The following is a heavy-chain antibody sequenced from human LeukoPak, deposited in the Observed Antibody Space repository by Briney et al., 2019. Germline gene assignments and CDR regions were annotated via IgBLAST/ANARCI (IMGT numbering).Heavy chain of an antibody. CDR2: IIPIFGTA. J-gene: IGHJ4*02. CDR1: GGTFSSYA. D-gene: IGHD5-12*01. Sequence: SVKVSCKASGGTFSSYAISWVRQAPGQGLGWMGGIIPIFGTANYAQKFQGRVTITADESTSTAYMELSSLRSEDTAVYYCARGRRYSGYDLDYWGQGTLVTVSS. CDR3: ARGRRYSGYDLDY. V-gene: IGHV1-69*13.